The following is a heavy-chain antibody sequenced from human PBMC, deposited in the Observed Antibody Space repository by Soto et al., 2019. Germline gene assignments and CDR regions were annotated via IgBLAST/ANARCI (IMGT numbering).Heavy chain of an antibody. CDR1: GYTFTSYD. D-gene: IGHD3-3*01. V-gene: IGHV1-8*01. CDR3: ARKGVRYFDFWSGYPKSAYYYYYYYMDV. CDR2: MNPNSGNT. J-gene: IGHJ6*03. Sequence: ASVKVSCKASGYTFTSYDINWVRQATGQGLEWMGWMNPNSGNTGYAQKFQGRVTMTRNTSISTAYMELSSLRSEDTAVYYCARKGVRYFDFWSGYPKSAYYYYYYYMDVWGKGTTVTVSS.